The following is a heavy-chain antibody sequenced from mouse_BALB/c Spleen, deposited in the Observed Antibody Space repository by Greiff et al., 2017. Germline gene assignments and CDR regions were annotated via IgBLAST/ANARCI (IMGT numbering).Heavy chain of an antibody. J-gene: IGHJ4*01. D-gene: IGHD1-2*01. CDR3: ARPTTADAMDY. Sequence: QVQLQQSGAELVRPGVSVKISCKGSGYTFTDYAMHWVKQSHAKSLEWIGVISTYYGDASYNQKFKGKATMTVDKSSSTAYMELARLTSEDSAIYYCARPTTADAMDYWGQGTSVTVSS. CDR2: ISTYYGDA. V-gene: IGHV1S137*01. CDR1: GYTFTDYA.